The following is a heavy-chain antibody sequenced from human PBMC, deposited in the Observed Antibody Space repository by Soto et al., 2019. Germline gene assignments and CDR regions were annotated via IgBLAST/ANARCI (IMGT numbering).Heavy chain of an antibody. Sequence: QVQLVQSGAEVKKPGASVKVSCKVSGYTLTELSMHWVRQAPGKGLEWMGGFDPEDGETIYAQKFQGRVTMTEDTSTDTAYMELSSLRSEDTAVYYCATDRPGAIFGVDDYYGMDVWGQGTTVTVSS. V-gene: IGHV1-24*01. J-gene: IGHJ6*02. CDR2: FDPEDGET. CDR1: GYTLTELS. CDR3: ATDRPGAIFGVDDYYGMDV. D-gene: IGHD3-3*01.